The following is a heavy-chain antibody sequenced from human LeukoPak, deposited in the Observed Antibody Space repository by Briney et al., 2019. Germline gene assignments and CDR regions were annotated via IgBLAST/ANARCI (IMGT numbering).Heavy chain of an antibody. Sequence: GGSLRLSCAASGFTFSSYAMSWVRQAPGKGLEWVSAISGSGGSTYYADSVKGRFTISRDNAKNSLYLQMNSLRAEDTAVYYCATGITMIVVVTKVGAFDIWGQGTMVTVSS. J-gene: IGHJ3*02. CDR1: GFTFSSYA. V-gene: IGHV3-23*01. D-gene: IGHD3-22*01. CDR2: ISGSGGST. CDR3: ATGITMIVVVTKVGAFDI.